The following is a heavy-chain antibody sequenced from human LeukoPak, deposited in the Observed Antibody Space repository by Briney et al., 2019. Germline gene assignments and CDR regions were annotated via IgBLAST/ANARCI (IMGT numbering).Heavy chain of an antibody. CDR3: AKAGSIRFDY. CDR1: GDSISGFY. Sequence: SETLSLTCTVSGDSISGFYWSWIRQPPGKGLEWIGYIYYSGSTNYNPSLKSRVTISVDTSKNQFSLKLTSVTAADTAVYYCAKAGSIRFDYWGQGTLVTVSS. V-gene: IGHV4-59*01. J-gene: IGHJ4*02. CDR2: IYYSGST. D-gene: IGHD1-26*01.